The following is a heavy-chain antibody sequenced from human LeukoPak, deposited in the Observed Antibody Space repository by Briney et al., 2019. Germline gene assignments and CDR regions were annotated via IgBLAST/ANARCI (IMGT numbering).Heavy chain of an antibody. CDR2: ISAYNGNT. Sequence: ASVKVSCKASGYTFTSYGISWVRQAPGQGLEWMGWISAYNGNTNYAQKLQGRVTMTTDTSTSTAYMELRSLRSDDTAVYYCARADIVVVVAANPHAFDIWGQGTMVTVSS. D-gene: IGHD2-15*01. J-gene: IGHJ3*02. CDR1: GYTFTSYG. CDR3: ARADIVVVVAANPHAFDI. V-gene: IGHV1-18*01.